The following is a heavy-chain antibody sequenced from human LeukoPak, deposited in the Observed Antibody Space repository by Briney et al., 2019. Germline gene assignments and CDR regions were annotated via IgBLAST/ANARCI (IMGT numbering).Heavy chain of an antibody. CDR3: ARGRGVRYSYGGGRLMDV. CDR2: INHSGNT. V-gene: IGHV4-34*01. D-gene: IGHD5-18*01. CDR1: GGSFSGYY. Sequence: PSETLSLTCAVYGGSFSGYYWSWIRQPPGKGLEWVGEINHSGNTNYNPSLKSRVTISVDTSKNQFSLKLSSVTAADTAVYYCARGRGVRYSYGGGRLMDVWGKGTTVTVSS. J-gene: IGHJ6*03.